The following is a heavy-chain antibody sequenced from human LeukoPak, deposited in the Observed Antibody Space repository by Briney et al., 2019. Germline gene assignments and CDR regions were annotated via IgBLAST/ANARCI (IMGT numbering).Heavy chain of an antibody. J-gene: IGHJ6*02. CDR3: ARGLYRYYYGSGSYLQTYGMDV. CDR2: INHSGST. V-gene: IGHV4-34*01. D-gene: IGHD3-10*01. Sequence: SETLSLTGAVYGGSFSGYYWSWIRQPPGKGLEWIGEINHSGSTNYNPSLKSRVTISVDTSKNQFSLKLSSVTAADTAVYYCARGLYRYYYGSGSYLQTYGMDVWGQGTTVTVSS. CDR1: GGSFSGYY.